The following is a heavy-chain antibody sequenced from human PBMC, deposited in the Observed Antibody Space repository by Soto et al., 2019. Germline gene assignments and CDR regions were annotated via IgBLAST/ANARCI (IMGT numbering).Heavy chain of an antibody. CDR3: ARNYYGSGSYYNGGELYYYYGMDV. J-gene: IGHJ6*02. D-gene: IGHD3-10*01. CDR1: GGTFSSYT. CDR2: IIPILGIA. Sequence: QVQLVQSGAEVKKPGSSVKVSCKASGGTFSSYTISWVRQAPGQGLEWMGRIIPILGIANYAQKFQGRVTITADKSTSTAYMELSSLRSEDTAVYYCARNYYGSGSYYNGGELYYYYGMDVWGQGTTVTVSS. V-gene: IGHV1-69*02.